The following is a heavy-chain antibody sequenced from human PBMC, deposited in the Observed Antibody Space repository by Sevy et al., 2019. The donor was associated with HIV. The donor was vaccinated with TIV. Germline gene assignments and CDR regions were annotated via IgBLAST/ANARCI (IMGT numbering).Heavy chain of an antibody. CDR1: GFTITNSW. D-gene: IGHD3-10*01. CDR3: VKGTGAY. J-gene: IGHJ4*02. CDR2: IKEDGSGK. V-gene: IGHV3-7*01. Sequence: GSLRLSCAASGFTITNSWMGWVRQAPGKGLEWVATIKEDGSGKDFVDSGKGRLVVSRDNAKNSVFLQMNSLRDEDTAVYYCVKGTGAYWGQGVMVTVSS.